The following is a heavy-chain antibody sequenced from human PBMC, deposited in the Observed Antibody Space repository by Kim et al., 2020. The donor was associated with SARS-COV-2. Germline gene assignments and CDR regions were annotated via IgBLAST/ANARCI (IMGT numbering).Heavy chain of an antibody. V-gene: IGHV4-34*01. CDR2: INHSGST. Sequence: SETLSLTCAVYGVSFSGYYWSWIRQPPGKGLEWIGEINHSGSTNSNPYPTSRVTISADTSKNQFSLKLSSVTAADTAVYYCARGTDYYGTGTMYYFDYWGQGTLVTVSS. D-gene: IGHD3-10*01. J-gene: IGHJ4*02. CDR1: GVSFSGYY. CDR3: ARGTDYYGTGTMYYFDY.